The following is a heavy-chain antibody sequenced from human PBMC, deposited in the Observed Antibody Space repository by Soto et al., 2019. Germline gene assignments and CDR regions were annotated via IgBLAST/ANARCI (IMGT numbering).Heavy chain of an antibody. CDR2: IYYNGST. Sequence: PSETLSFTCTVSGGSISSGGYYWSWIRQHPGKGLEWIGYIYYNGSTYYNPSLKSRVTISVDTSKNQFSLKLSSVTAADTAVYYCARVGGYGMDVWGQGTTVTVSS. CDR1: GGSISSGGYY. CDR3: ARVGGYGMDV. V-gene: IGHV4-31*03. J-gene: IGHJ6*02. D-gene: IGHD3-10*01.